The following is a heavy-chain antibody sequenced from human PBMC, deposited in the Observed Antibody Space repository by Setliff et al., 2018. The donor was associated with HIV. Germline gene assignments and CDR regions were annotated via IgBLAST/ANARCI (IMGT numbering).Heavy chain of an antibody. CDR2: IYFTGSS. Sequence: NPSETLFLTCTVSGGSISTYYWSWIRQPPGKGLEWIGSIYFTGSSDNNPSLKSRVTLSVDTSKHQFSLKLSSVTAADTAVYHCARVQMAYAAFDVWGQGTMVTVS. J-gene: IGHJ3*01. D-gene: IGHD4-17*01. V-gene: IGHV4-59*01. CDR3: ARVQMAYAAFDV. CDR1: GGSISTYY.